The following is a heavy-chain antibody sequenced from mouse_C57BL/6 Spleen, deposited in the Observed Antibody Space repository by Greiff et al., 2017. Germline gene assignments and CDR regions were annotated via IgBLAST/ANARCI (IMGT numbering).Heavy chain of an antibody. J-gene: IGHJ1*03. V-gene: IGHV1-9*01. CDR2: IYPGSGGT. CDR1: GYTFTGYW. CDR3: ARPSSNVEWEFDV. D-gene: IGHD1-1*01. Sequence: QVQLQQSGAELMKPGASVKLSCKATGYTFTGYWIEWVKQRPGHGLEWIGAIYPGSGGTTYNGKFKGKAILTADTSSNTAYMQLSSLTTGDSAIYYCARPSSNVEWEFDVWGTGTPVTVSA.